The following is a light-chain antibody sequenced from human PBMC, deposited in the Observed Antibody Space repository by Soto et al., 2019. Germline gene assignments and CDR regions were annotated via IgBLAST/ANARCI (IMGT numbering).Light chain of an antibody. Sequence: DIQMTQFPSSLSASVGDRVTITCRASQGIRNDLGWYQQKPGKAPKRLIYAASSLQSGVPSRFSGSGSCTEFTLAISSLQPEDSATFYCLHHSTYPLSFGQGTKVEIK. J-gene: IGKJ1*01. V-gene: IGKV1-17*01. CDR3: LHHSTYPLS. CDR1: QGIRND. CDR2: AAS.